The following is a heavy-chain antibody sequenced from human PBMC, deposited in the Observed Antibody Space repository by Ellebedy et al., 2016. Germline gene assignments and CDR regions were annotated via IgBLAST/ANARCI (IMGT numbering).Heavy chain of an antibody. CDR3: TRDGSEWSRDY. CDR2: IVNSGRET. V-gene: IGHV3-21*06. Sequence: GESLKISXAASGFTFSSYSMNWVRQAPGKGLEWVATIVNSGRETYYPESLKGRFTISRDNAMNSVYLQMDSLTVEDTAVYYCTRDGSEWSRDYWGQGTLVTVSS. J-gene: IGHJ4*02. D-gene: IGHD2-8*01. CDR1: GFTFSSYS.